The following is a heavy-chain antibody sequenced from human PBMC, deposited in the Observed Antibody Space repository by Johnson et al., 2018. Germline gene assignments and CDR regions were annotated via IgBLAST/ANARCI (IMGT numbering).Heavy chain of an antibody. CDR3: TTDLKSSVTKNRGIWSGYYTNYYYGMDV. Sequence: QVQLVESGGGVVQPGRSLRLSCAASGFTFSSYAMHWVRQAPGKGLEWVAVISYDGSNKYYADSVKGRFTISRDNAKNSLYLQMNSLKTEDTAVYYCTTDLKSSVTKNRGIWSGYYTNYYYGMDVWGQGTTVTVSS. CDR1: GFTFSSYA. CDR2: ISYDGSNK. J-gene: IGHJ6*02. V-gene: IGHV3-30-3*01. D-gene: IGHD3-3*01.